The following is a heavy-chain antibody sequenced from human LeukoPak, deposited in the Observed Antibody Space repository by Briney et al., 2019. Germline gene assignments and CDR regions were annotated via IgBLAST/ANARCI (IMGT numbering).Heavy chain of an antibody. CDR2: VDWSGST. CDR1: GFTFTRYS. CDR3: ARERAGTGTEI. J-gene: IGHJ4*02. D-gene: IGHD6-13*01. V-gene: IGHV4-39*07. Sequence: GSLRLSCAASGFTFTRYSMTWVRQAPGKGLEWIGSVDWSGSTYYNPSLKSRVTISADTSKNQFSLKVYSVTAADTAIYYCARERAGTGTEIWGQGALVTVSS.